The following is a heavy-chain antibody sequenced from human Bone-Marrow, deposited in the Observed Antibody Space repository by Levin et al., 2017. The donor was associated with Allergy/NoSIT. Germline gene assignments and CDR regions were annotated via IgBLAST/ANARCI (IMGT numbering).Heavy chain of an antibody. CDR3: ARYSARYCGSASCPSAGAFDS. Sequence: GGSLRPSCAASGHTFSSYWMTWVRQAPGKGLEWVANIKQDGSEKYYVDSVKGRFTISRDNAQNSLYLQMNSLRAEDTAVYYCARYSARYCGSASCPSAGAFDSWGQGTLVTVSS. J-gene: IGHJ4*02. D-gene: IGHD2-2*01. CDR2: IKQDGSEK. V-gene: IGHV3-7*01. CDR1: GHTFSSYW.